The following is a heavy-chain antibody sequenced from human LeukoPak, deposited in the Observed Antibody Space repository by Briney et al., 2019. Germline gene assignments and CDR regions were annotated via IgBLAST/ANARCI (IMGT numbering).Heavy chain of an antibody. J-gene: IGHJ4*02. D-gene: IGHD7-27*01. CDR2: IYPGDSDT. Sequence: GESLKISCKGSGYTFTSYWIGWVRQMPGKGLEWMGIIYPGDSDTRYSPSFQGRVTISADKSISTAYLQWSSLKASDTAMYYCATTEDQDYFHFWGQGTLVTVSS. V-gene: IGHV5-51*01. CDR3: ATTEDQDYFHF. CDR1: GYTFTSYW.